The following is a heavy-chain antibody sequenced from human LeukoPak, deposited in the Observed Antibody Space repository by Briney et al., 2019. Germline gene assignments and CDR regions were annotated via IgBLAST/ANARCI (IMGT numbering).Heavy chain of an antibody. V-gene: IGHV1-18*01. CDR3: ARGRGITIFGGALDDAFDI. CDR2: ISAYNGNT. J-gene: IGHJ3*02. D-gene: IGHD3-3*01. CDR1: GYTFTSYG. Sequence: ASVKVSCKASGYTFTSYGISWVRQAPGQGLEWMGWISAYNGNTNYAQKLQGRVTMTTGTSTSTAYMELRSLRSDDTAVYYCARGRGITIFGGALDDAFDIWGQGTMVTVSS.